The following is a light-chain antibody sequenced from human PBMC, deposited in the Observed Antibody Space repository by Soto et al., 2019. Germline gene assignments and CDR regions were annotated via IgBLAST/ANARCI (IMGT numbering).Light chain of an antibody. CDR3: QSYDNNNPVV. V-gene: IGLV6-57*04. Sequence: NFMLTQPHSVSESPGKTVTISCTRSSGNIASNYVQWYQPRPDSAPNTLIYEDDQRPSGVPDRFSGSIDSSSNFAYLTISGLKTEDEADYYCQSYDNNNPVVFGGGTKLTVL. J-gene: IGLJ2*01. CDR1: SGNIASNY. CDR2: EDD.